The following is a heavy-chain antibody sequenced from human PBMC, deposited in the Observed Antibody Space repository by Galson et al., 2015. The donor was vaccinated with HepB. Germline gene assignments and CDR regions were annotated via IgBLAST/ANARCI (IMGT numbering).Heavy chain of an antibody. CDR3: ARDGSKSRFGELLTYYYFDL. Sequence: SLRLSCAASGFTFRDYYMSWIRQAPGKGLEWISYIGSKSRYTSYADSVKGRFTISRDNAKNSLYLQMNSLRAGDTAVYYCARDGSKSRFGELLTYYYFDLWGRGTPVTVSS. CDR1: GFTFRDYY. CDR2: IGSKSRYT. J-gene: IGHJ2*01. D-gene: IGHD3-10*01. V-gene: IGHV3-11*06.